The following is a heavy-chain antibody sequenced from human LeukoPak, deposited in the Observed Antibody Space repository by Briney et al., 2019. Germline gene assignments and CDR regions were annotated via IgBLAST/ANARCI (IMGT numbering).Heavy chain of an antibody. CDR1: GFSFSDYS. CDR3: ARGGYCSSTSCYWFDP. CDR2: ISSSSSTI. D-gene: IGHD2-2*01. V-gene: IGHV3-48*04. J-gene: IGHJ5*02. Sequence: PGGSLRLSCAASGFSFSDYSMNWVRQAPGKGLEWLSYISSSSSTIYYADSVRGRFTISRDNAKNSLYLQMNSLRAEDTAVYYCARGGYCSSTSCYWFDPWGQGTLVTVSS.